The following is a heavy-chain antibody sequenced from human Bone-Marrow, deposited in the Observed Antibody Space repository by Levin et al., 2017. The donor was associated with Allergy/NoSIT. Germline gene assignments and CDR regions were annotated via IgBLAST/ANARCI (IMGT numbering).Heavy chain of an antibody. J-gene: IGHJ3*01. V-gene: IGHV3-13*01. Sequence: PSQTLSLTCAASGFTFRTHDMHWVRQGTGKGLEWVSTIGIAGDTYYPASVRGRFTISRENTKNSLYLQMNGLNAGDTAVYYCARYNYEYNALDVWGQGTMVTVSS. CDR2: IGIAGDT. CDR3: ARYNYEYNALDV. D-gene: IGHD1-1*01. CDR1: GFTFRTHD.